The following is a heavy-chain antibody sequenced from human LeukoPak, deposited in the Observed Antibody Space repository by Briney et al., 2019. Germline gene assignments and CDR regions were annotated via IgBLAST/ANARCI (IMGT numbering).Heavy chain of an antibody. Sequence: GASVKVSCKASGYTFTSYDINWVRQATGQGLEWMGWMNPNSGNTGYAQKFQGRVTITADESTSTAYMELSSLRSEDTAVYYCARASYYYDSSGYYYRPIDYWGQGTLVTVSS. D-gene: IGHD3-22*01. CDR3: ARASYYYDSSGYYYRPIDY. J-gene: IGHJ4*02. CDR2: MNPNSGNT. V-gene: IGHV1-8*03. CDR1: GYTFTSYD.